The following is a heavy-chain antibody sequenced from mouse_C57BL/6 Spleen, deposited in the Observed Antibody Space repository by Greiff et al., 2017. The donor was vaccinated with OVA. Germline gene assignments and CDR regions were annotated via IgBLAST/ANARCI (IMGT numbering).Heavy chain of an antibody. CDR3: ARDPYGSSYFDY. CDR2: ISDGGSYT. CDR1: GFTFSSYA. V-gene: IGHV5-4*01. D-gene: IGHD1-1*01. J-gene: IGHJ2*01. Sequence: DVMLVESGGGLVKPGGSLKLSCAASGFTFSSYAMSWVRQTPEKRLEWVATISDGGSYTYYPDNVKGRFTISRDNAKNNLYLQMSHLKSEDTAMYYCARDPYGSSYFDYWGQGTTLTVSS.